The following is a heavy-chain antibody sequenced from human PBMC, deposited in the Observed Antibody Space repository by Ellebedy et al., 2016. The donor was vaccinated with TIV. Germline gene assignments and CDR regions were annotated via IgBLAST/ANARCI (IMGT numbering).Heavy chain of an antibody. V-gene: IGHV3-23*01. D-gene: IGHD5-24*01. CDR2: ITANALTT. CDR1: GFTISNYA. J-gene: IGHJ3*01. CDR3: VRDRNYPNDVFDL. Sequence: GGSLRLXCAASGFTISNYAMGWVRHVPGRGPEWVSTITANALTTWYADSVKGRFTISRDNSRSTVSLQMNSLRAEDTAPYYCVRDRNYPNDVFDLWGQGTVVTVSS.